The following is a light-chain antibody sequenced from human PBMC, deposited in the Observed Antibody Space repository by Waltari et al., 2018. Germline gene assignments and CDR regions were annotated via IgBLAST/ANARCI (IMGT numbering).Light chain of an antibody. CDR2: DVN. J-gene: IGLJ1*01. Sequence: QSALTQSRSVSGSPGQSVTISCTGTSSDVGRYNYVSWFQQYPGKAPKLMIYDVNKRPSGVPDPVSGSKSGNTASLTISGLQAEDEADYFCCSYAGRYTFVFGTGTTVTVL. CDR3: CSYAGRYTFV. CDR1: SSDVGRYNY. V-gene: IGLV2-11*01.